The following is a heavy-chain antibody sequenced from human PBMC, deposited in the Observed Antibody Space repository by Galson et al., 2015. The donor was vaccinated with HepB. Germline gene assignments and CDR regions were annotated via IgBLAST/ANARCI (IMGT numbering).Heavy chain of an antibody. CDR3: ARDRSIMITFGGVIVNDAFDI. CDR1: GGTFSSYA. J-gene: IGHJ3*02. Sequence: SVKVSCKASGGTFSSYAISWVRQAPGQGLEWMGGIIPIFGTANYAQKFQGRVTITADESTSTTYMELSSLRSEDTAVYYCARDRSIMITFGGVIVNDAFDIWGQGTMVTVSS. D-gene: IGHD3-16*02. V-gene: IGHV1-69*13. CDR2: IIPIFGTA.